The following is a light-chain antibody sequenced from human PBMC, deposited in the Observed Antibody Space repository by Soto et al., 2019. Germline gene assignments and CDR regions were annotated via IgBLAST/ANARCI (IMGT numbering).Light chain of an antibody. V-gene: IGKV3-20*01. CDR2: GAS. CDR1: QNVDSNY. Sequence: ELVLTQSQGTLSFSPVYISTLSFLASQNVDSNYLAWYQQKPGQAHRIIIFGASGRATGITDRFSGSGSGTDFTLTIRRMEPEDFAVYYCKKYGSLSWKVGKGNKVDIK. CDR3: KKYGSLSWK. J-gene: IGKJ1*01.